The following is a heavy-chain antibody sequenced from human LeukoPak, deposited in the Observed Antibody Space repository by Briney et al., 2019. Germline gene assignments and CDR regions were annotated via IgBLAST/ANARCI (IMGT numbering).Heavy chain of an antibody. Sequence: SETLSLTCTVSGGSISSYYWSWIRQPPGKGLEWVGYIYYSGSNNYNPSLKRPVTISVDTSKNQFSLKLSSETAADTAGYYCARHCRRPIAAAGPIDYWGQGTLVTVSS. J-gene: IGHJ4*02. CDR2: IYYSGSN. CDR3: ARHCRRPIAAAGPIDY. V-gene: IGHV4-59*08. D-gene: IGHD6-13*01. CDR1: GGSISSYY.